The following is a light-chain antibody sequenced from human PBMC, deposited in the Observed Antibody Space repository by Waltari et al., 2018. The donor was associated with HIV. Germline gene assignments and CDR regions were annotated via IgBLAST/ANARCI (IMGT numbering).Light chain of an antibody. Sequence: QSALTQPASVSGSPGQSITISCTGTSSDAGGYNYVSWYQQYPDKAPNLMIYDVNKRPSGVSNRFSGSKSGNTASLTISGLQAEDEADYYCCSYANSSTYVVFGGGTKLTVL. CDR3: CSYANSSTYVV. J-gene: IGLJ2*01. CDR2: DVN. CDR1: SSDAGGYNY. V-gene: IGLV2-23*02.